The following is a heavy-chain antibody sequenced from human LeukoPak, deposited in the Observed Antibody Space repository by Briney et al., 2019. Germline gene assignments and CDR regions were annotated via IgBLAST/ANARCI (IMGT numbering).Heavy chain of an antibody. CDR1: GGSISGYY. CDR3: ATDIGDCTSANCYGRFNWFDP. J-gene: IGHJ5*02. D-gene: IGHD2-2*01. Sequence: SETLSLTCTVSGGSISGYYWSWIRHPAGKGLEWIGRVYASGSTHYNPSVKSRVTMSVDASRNQFSLKLSSVTAADTAVYFCATDIGDCTSANCYGRFNWFDPWGRGTLVTVSS. V-gene: IGHV4-4*07. CDR2: VYASGST.